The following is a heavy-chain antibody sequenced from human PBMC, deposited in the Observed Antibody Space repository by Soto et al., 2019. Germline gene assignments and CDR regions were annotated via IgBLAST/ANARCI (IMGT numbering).Heavy chain of an antibody. D-gene: IGHD6-25*01. V-gene: IGHV4-34*01. Sequence: QVQLQQWGAGLLKPSETLSLTCAVYGGSFSGYYWSWIRQPPGKGLEWIGEINHSGSTNYNPSLKSLVPISVDTSKNQFSLKLSSVTAADTAVYYCARVPPSSDYYYYMDVWGKGTTVTVSS. CDR1: GGSFSGYY. CDR3: ARVPPSSDYYYYMDV. J-gene: IGHJ6*03. CDR2: INHSGST.